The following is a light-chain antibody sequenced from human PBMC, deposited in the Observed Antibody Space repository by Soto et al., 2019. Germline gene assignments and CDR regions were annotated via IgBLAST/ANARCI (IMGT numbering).Light chain of an antibody. CDR3: QQFNSHPIT. V-gene: IGKV1-5*01. CDR2: EAS. CDR1: RGISRW. Sequence: DIQMTQSPSSVSASVGDRVTITCRASRGISRWLTWYQQKPGRAPKLLIYEASSLERWVPSRFSGSGSGTEFTLTIGGLQPDDFATYYCQQFNSHPITFGQGTRLEIK. J-gene: IGKJ5*01.